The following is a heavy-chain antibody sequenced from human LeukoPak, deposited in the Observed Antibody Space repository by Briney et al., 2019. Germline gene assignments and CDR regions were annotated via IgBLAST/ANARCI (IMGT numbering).Heavy chain of an antibody. CDR1: GFTFSDYY. CDR3: ARDQDYYGSGSYLGY. CDR2: ISSSGSTI. D-gene: IGHD3-10*01. J-gene: IGHJ4*02. V-gene: IGHV3-11*04. Sequence: GGSLRLSCAASGFTFSDYYMSWIRQAPGKGLDWVSYISSSGSTIYYADSVKGRFTISRDNAKNSLYLQMNSLRAEDTAVYYCARDQDYYGSGSYLGYWGQGTLVTVSS.